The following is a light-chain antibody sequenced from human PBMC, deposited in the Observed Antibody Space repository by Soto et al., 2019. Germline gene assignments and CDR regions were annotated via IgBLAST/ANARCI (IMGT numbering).Light chain of an antibody. CDR3: QQTYSDIS. Sequence: VLTQSPCTLSLSTGERATLSCRASQSVSSSNLAWYQQKPGQAPRLLIYGASSRATGIPDRFSGSGSGTDFTLTISGLQPEDFASYHCQQTYSDISFGGGTKVAIK. CDR2: GAS. V-gene: IGKV3-20*01. J-gene: IGKJ4*01. CDR1: QSVSSSN.